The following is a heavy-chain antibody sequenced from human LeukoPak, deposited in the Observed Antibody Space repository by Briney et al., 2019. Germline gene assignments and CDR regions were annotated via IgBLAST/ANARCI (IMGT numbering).Heavy chain of an antibody. D-gene: IGHD6-13*01. CDR2: IYYSGST. V-gene: IGHV4-59*01. Sequence: LETLSLTCTVSGGSLSSYYWSWIRQPPGKGLEWIGYIYYSGSTYDNPSLKSRVTISRDTSKNQFSLKLSSVTAADTAVYYCARVLTYSSSSVSAFDIWGQGTMVTVSS. J-gene: IGHJ3*02. CDR1: GGSLSSYY. CDR3: ARVLTYSSSSVSAFDI.